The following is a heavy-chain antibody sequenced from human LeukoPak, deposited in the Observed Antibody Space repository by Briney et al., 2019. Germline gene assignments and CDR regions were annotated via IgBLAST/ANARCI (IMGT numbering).Heavy chain of an antibody. V-gene: IGHV4-59*01. CDR1: GGSISSYY. J-gene: IGHJ3*02. D-gene: IGHD2-15*01. Sequence: SETLSLTCTVSGGSISSYYWSWIRQPAGKGLEWIGYIYYSGSTNYNPSLKSRVTISVDTSKNQFSLKLSSVTAADTAVYYCARVGCSGGSCYSDAFDIWGQGTMVTVSS. CDR3: ARVGCSGGSCYSDAFDI. CDR2: IYYSGST.